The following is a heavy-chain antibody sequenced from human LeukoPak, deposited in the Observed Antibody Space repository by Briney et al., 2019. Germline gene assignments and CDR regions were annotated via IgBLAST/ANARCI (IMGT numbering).Heavy chain of an antibody. CDR1: GGSIINTNYY. D-gene: IGHD1-1*01. V-gene: IGHV4-39*01. CDR2: IYYSGST. J-gene: IGHJ5*02. CDR3: ARRHTTGTYRSDP. Sequence: SETLSLTCTGSGGSIINTNYYWDWIRQPPGKGLEWIGTIYYSGSTDYNPSLKSRVTISVDTSKNQFSLRLSSVTAADTAVYYCARRHTTGTYRSDPWGQGTLVTVSS.